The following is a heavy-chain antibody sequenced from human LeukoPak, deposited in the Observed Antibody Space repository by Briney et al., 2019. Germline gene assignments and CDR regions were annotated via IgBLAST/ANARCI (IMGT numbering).Heavy chain of an antibody. Sequence: NPSETLSLTCTVSGGSISSSSYYWGWIRQPPGKGLEWIGSIYYSGSTYYNPSLKSRVTISVDTSKNQFSLKLSSVTAEDTAVYYCARVMPSLRDWGQGTLVTVSS. D-gene: IGHD2-2*01. J-gene: IGHJ4*02. CDR1: GGSISSSSYY. V-gene: IGHV4-39*07. CDR2: IYYSGST. CDR3: ARVMPSLRD.